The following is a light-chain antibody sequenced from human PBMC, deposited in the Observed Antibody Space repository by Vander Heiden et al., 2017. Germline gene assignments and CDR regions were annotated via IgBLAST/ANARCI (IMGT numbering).Light chain of an antibody. V-gene: IGLV6-57*01. CDR1: SGSIASNY. Sequence: HAVCDSAGQTVIISCTRSSGSIASNYVQWYQQRPGSSPTTVIYEDNQRPSGVPDRFSGSIASSSNSASLTISGLKTEDEADYYCQSYDSSNQVFGGGTKLTVL. J-gene: IGLJ3*02. CDR2: EDN. CDR3: QSYDSSNQV.